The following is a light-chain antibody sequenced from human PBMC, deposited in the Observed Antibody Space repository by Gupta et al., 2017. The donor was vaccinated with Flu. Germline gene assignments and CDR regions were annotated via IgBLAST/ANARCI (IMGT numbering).Light chain of an antibody. CDR3: MQGAHWPLA. CDR2: QVS. Sequence: VTLGQPASISCRSSQGLVYSDGNTYLHWFQQRSGQSPRRLIYQVSDRESGVPDRFSGSGSGTNFTLKISRVEAEDVGIYFCMQGAHWPLAFGRGTKVEIK. CDR1: QGLVYSDGNTY. J-gene: IGKJ4*01. V-gene: IGKV2-30*01.